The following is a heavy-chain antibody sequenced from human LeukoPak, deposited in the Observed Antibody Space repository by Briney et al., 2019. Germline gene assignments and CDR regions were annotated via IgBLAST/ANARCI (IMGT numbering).Heavy chain of an antibody. Sequence: ASVKVSCKVSGYTFTDYYMHWVQQAPGKGLEWMGLVDPEDGETIYAEKFQGRVTITADTSTDTAYMGLSSLRSEDTAVYYCATDLRMPAVMFDYWGQGTLVTVSS. CDR1: GYTFTDYY. CDR3: ATDLRMPAVMFDY. J-gene: IGHJ4*02. V-gene: IGHV1-69-2*01. CDR2: VDPEDGET. D-gene: IGHD2-2*01.